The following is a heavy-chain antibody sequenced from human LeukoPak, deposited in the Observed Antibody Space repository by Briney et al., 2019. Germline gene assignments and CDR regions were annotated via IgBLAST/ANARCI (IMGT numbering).Heavy chain of an antibody. CDR2: IYSGGST. V-gene: IGHV3-66*02. CDR3: ARGLAAAGRRGVDY. J-gene: IGHJ4*02. CDR1: GFTVSSNY. D-gene: IGHD6-13*01. Sequence: GGSLRLSCAASGFTVSSNYMSWVRQAPGKGLEWVSVIYSGGSTYYADSVKGRFTISRDNSKNTLYLQMSSLRAEDTAVYYCARGLAAAGRRGVDYWGQGTLVTVSS.